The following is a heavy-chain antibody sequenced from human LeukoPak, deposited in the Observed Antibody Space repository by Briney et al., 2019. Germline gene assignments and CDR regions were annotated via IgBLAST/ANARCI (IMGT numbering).Heavy chain of an antibody. J-gene: IGHJ4*02. D-gene: IGHD3-3*01. V-gene: IGHV4-34*01. Sequence: KSSETLSLTCAVYDGSFSGYYWSWIRQPPGKGLEWIGEINHSGSTNYNPSLKSRVTISVDTSKNQFSLKLSSVTAADTAVYYCARWEIITIFGIDYWGQGTLVTVSS. CDR2: INHSGST. CDR1: DGSFSGYY. CDR3: ARWEIITIFGIDY.